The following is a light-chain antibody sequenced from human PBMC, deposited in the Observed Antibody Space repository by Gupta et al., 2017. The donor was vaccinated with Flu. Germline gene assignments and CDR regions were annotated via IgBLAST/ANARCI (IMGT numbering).Light chain of an antibody. V-gene: IGKV3-20*01. J-gene: IGKJ5*01. Sequence: EIVLTQSPGTLSLSPGERATLSCRASQSVSSSYLAWYQQKPGQAPRLLIYGASSRATGIPDRFSGSGSGTDFTLTINRLESEDFAVYYCQQYGSSPLITFGQGTRLEIK. CDR2: GAS. CDR1: QSVSSSY. CDR3: QQYGSSPLIT.